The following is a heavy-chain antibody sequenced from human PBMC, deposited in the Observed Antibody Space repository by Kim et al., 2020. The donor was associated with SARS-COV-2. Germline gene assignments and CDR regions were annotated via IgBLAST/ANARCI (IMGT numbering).Heavy chain of an antibody. CDR2: VYSSAST. CDR3: AGGGGWLTDS. V-gene: IGHV4-4*08. J-gene: IGHJ5*01. Sequence: SETLSLTCTVSGGSISNYYWNWIRQAPGKGLEWIGNVYSSASTNYNPSLKSRVTISVDTSKDQFSLKLNSVTAADTAVYYCAGGGGWLTDSCGPGPLPTV. D-gene: IGHD2-15*01. CDR1: GGSISNYY.